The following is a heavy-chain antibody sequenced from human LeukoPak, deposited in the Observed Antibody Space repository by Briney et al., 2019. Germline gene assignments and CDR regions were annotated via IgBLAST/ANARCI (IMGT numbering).Heavy chain of an antibody. CDR3: ARGGYYGSGNDFRFDP. D-gene: IGHD3-10*01. CDR2: IHYTGST. Sequence: PSETLSLTCSVSGGSISSYYWNWIRQSPGKGLECIGYIHYTGSTNYNPSLKSRVTISVETSKNQFSLKLKSVTVADTAVYYCARGGYYGSGNDFRFDPWGQGTLVTVSS. CDR1: GGSISSYY. J-gene: IGHJ5*02. V-gene: IGHV4-59*01.